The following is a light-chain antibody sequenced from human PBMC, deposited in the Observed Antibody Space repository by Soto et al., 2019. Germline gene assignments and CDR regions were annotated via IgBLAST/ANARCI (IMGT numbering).Light chain of an antibody. CDR2: DAS. CDR3: HQYAVSLLT. CDR1: QSVCRNY. Sequence: IVLTQSPGTLSLSPGASATLSCRASQSVCRNYLAWFQHKPDQAPRLLIYDASNRATGVPDRFSGSGSRTDFTLSVTRPEPEDCAVYYCHQYAVSLLTFGGGTKGDIK. V-gene: IGKV3-20*01. J-gene: IGKJ4*01.